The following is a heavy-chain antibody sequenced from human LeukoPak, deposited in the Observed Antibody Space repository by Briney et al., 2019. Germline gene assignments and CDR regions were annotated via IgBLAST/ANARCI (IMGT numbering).Heavy chain of an antibody. J-gene: IGHJ4*02. CDR2: IYTSGST. V-gene: IGHV4-4*07. CDR3: AREIPRSYYGSGSYSASFDY. CDR1: GGSISSYY. D-gene: IGHD3-10*01. Sequence: SETLSLTCTVSGGSISSYYWSWIRQPAGKGLEWIGRIYTSGSTNYNPSLKSRVTMSVDTSKNQFSLKLSSVTAADTAVYYCAREIPRSYYGSGSYSASFDYWGQGTLVTVSS.